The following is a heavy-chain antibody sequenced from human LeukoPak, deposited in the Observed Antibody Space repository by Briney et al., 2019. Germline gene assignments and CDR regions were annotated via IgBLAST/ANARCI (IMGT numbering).Heavy chain of an antibody. CDR2: IHYSGRI. Sequence: PSETLSLTCAVYGGSFSGHYWTWIRQPPGKGLEWIGEIHYSGRINYNPSLKSRVTISADTSNNHSSLKMNSVTAADTAVYYCSKGTDAYKCGNSWGQGTLVTVSS. CDR3: SKGTDAYKCGNS. J-gene: IGHJ4*02. D-gene: IGHD5-24*01. CDR1: GGSFSGHY. V-gene: IGHV4-34*01.